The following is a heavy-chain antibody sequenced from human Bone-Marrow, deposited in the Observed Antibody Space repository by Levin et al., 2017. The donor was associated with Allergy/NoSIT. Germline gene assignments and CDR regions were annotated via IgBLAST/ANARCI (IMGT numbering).Heavy chain of an antibody. CDR1: GYSFTNYW. D-gene: IGHD4-23*01. Sequence: GESLKISCQGSGYSFTNYWIGWVRQMPGKGLEWMGIIYPGDSDTRYSPSLQGQVTISADKSISTAYLQWSSLQASDTAMYYCARHLGNYGGNSYFDYWGQGTLVTVSS. CDR2: IYPGDSDT. V-gene: IGHV5-51*01. CDR3: ARHLGNYGGNSYFDY. J-gene: IGHJ4*02.